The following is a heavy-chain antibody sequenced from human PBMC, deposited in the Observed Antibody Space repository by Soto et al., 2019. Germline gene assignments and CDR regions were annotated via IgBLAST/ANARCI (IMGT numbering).Heavy chain of an antibody. Sequence: PGGSLRLSCAASGFAFSSYAMHWVRQAPGKGLEWVAVISYDGSNKYYADSVKGRFTISRDNSKNTLYLQMNSLRAEDTAAYYCAKDRPYSSGWYEPFDYWGQGTLVTVSS. CDR1: GFAFSSYA. J-gene: IGHJ4*02. D-gene: IGHD6-19*01. CDR2: ISYDGSNK. CDR3: AKDRPYSSGWYEPFDY. V-gene: IGHV3-30*04.